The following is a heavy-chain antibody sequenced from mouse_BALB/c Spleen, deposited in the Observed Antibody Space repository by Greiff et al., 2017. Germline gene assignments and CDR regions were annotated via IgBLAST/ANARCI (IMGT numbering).Heavy chain of an antibody. J-gene: IGHJ4*01. CDR2: ISTYYGDA. CDR1: GYTFTDYA. Sequence: QLQQSGAELVRPGVSVKISCKGSGYTFTDYAMHWVKQSHAKSLEWIGVISTYYGDASYNQKFKGKATMTVDKSSSTAYMELARLTSEDSAIYYCARGHYGSREAMDYWGQGTSVTVSS. CDR3: ARGHYGSREAMDY. D-gene: IGHD1-1*01. V-gene: IGHV1S137*01.